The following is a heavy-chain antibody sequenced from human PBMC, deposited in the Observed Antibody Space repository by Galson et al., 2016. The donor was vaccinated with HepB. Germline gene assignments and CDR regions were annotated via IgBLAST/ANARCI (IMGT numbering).Heavy chain of an antibody. CDR3: ARDRDAALDY. J-gene: IGHJ4*02. V-gene: IGHV1-18*01. Sequence: SVKVSCKASGYTFTNNGISWVRQAPGHGLEWLGWISAHSGNTNYAQKFQGRLTLTKDTSASTVYMELRSLRFDDTAMYYCARDRDAALDYWGQGALVTVSS. CDR2: ISAHSGNT. CDR1: GYTFTNNG. D-gene: IGHD6-13*01.